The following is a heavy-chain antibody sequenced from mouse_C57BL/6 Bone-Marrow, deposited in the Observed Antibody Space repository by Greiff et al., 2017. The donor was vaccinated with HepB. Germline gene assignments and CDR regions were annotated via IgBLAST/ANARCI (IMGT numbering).Heavy chain of an antibody. J-gene: IGHJ3*01. V-gene: IGHV7-1*01. Sequence: EVQVVDSGGGLVQSGRSLRLSCATSGFTFSDFYMEWVRQAPGKGLEWIAASRNKANDYTTEYSASVKGRFIVSRDTSQSILYLQMNALRAEDTAIYYCARDGGNSRFAYWGQGTLVTVSA. CDR1: GFTFSDFY. D-gene: IGHD2-1*01. CDR3: ARDGGNSRFAY. CDR2: SRNKANDYTT.